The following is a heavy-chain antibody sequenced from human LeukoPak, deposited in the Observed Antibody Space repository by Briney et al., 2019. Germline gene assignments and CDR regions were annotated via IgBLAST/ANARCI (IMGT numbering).Heavy chain of an antibody. J-gene: IGHJ4*01. D-gene: IGHD3-3*01. CDR2: IRSKTKSGET. CDR1: GFTLSDSV. Sequence: GGSLGLSCYVPGFTLSDSVIHWVRHAAGKGLEWVGRIRSKTKSGETAYAASVKGRFTISRDDSKDTAYLQMNSLKPEDTAVYYCTSPAHDFDIWSGYYSLWGHGTQVTVSS. V-gene: IGHV3-73*01. CDR3: TSPAHDFDIWSGYYSL.